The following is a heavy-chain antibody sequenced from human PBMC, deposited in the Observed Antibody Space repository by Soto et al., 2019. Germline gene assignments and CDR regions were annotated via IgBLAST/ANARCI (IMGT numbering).Heavy chain of an antibody. CDR3: AKGGRQRLVTSDVNY. V-gene: IGHV3-30*18. J-gene: IGHJ4*02. D-gene: IGHD6-13*01. CDR1: GFTFSDYA. CDR2: VSHDGRNT. Sequence: VQLVESGGGVVQPGRSLRLSCAAAGFTFSDYAMHWVRQAPGKGLEWVAVVSHDGRNTHYADSVKGRFTISRDSSTNTVSLEMTSLSAEDTAVYYEAKGGRQRLVTSDVNYCVQGALVTVSS.